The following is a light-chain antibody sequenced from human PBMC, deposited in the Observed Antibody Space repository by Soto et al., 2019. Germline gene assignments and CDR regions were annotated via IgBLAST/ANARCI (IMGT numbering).Light chain of an antibody. Sequence: EIELTQSPGTLSFSPGESHTXCTRASQSFSSSYLAWYQQKPGQAPRLLIYGASNRATGIPDRFSGSGSGTDFTLTIGRLEPEDFAVYYCQQYGSSGTFGQGTKVDIK. V-gene: IGKV3-20*01. CDR1: QSFSSSY. CDR3: QQYGSSGT. CDR2: GAS. J-gene: IGKJ1*01.